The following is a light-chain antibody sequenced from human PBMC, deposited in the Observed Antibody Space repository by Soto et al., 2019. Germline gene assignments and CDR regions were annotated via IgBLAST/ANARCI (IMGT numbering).Light chain of an antibody. CDR2: RDS. V-gene: IGLV3-9*01. CDR3: QVWDSSTARV. CDR1: NIGSKN. J-gene: IGLJ3*02. Sequence: SYELTQPLSVSVALGQTARITCGGNNIGSKNVHWYQQKPGQAPVLVISRDSNRPSGIPERFSGSNSGNTATLTISRAQAGDEADYYFQVWDSSTARVFGGGTKVTVL.